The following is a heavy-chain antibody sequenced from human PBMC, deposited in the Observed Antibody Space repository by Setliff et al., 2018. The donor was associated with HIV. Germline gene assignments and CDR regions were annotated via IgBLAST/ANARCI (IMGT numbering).Heavy chain of an antibody. V-gene: IGHV1-3*04. J-gene: IGHJ5*02. D-gene: IGHD4-17*01. CDR3: ARDLCSGDYPHWFDP. CDR1: GYTFTRNA. CDR2: INTGNSNT. Sequence: ASVKVSCKASGYTFTRNAMHWVRQAPGQRLEWMGWINTGNSNTKYSQKFQGRVTITRDTSASTAYMELISLRSEDTAVYYCARDLCSGDYPHWFDPWGQGTLVTVS.